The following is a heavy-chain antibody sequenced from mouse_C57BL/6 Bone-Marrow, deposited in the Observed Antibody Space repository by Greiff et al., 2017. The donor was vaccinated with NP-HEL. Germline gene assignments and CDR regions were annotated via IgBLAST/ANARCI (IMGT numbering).Heavy chain of an antibody. D-gene: IGHD2-3*01. Sequence: VQVVESGAELARPGASVKLSCKASGYTFTSYGISWVKQRTGQGLEWIGEIYPRSGNTYYNEKFKGKATLTADKSSSTAYMELRSLTSEDSAVYFCARLGGYYLAYWGQGTLVTVSA. V-gene: IGHV1-81*01. J-gene: IGHJ3*01. CDR2: IYPRSGNT. CDR3: ARLGGYYLAY. CDR1: GYTFTSYG.